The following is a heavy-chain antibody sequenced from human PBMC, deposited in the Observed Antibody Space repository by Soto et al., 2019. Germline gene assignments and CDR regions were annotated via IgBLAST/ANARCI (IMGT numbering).Heavy chain of an antibody. V-gene: IGHV3-23*01. CDR1: GFTFSSYA. CDR2: IDYTGGYT. J-gene: IGHJ4*02. D-gene: IGHD4-17*01. Sequence: GGSLRLSCAASGFTFSSYAMNWVRQAPGKGLEWVSTIDYTGGYTYYADSVKGRFTISRDNAKNTLYLQMNSLRAEDTAVYYCARDYYGDYSDFWGQGILVTVSS. CDR3: ARDYYGDYSDF.